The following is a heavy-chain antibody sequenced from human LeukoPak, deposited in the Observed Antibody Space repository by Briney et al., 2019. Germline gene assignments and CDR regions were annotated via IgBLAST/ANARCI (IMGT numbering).Heavy chain of an antibody. Sequence: GGSLRLSCVASGFTFSHHSISWVRQAPGKGLEWVSAITASGGDTFYAESVEGRFSVSRDDSKSTVFLQMSSLTADDTGIYFCARRGLRGFFCFNPSPPFFPPGGRGPRV. CDR3: ARRGLRGFFCFNPSPPFFPP. CDR1: GFTFSHHS. CDR2: ITASGGDT. V-gene: IGHV3-23*01. D-gene: IGHD3-22*01. J-gene: IGHJ2*01.